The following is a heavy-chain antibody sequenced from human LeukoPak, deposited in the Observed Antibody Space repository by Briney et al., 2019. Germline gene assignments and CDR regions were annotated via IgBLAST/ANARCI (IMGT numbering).Heavy chain of an antibody. J-gene: IGHJ4*02. V-gene: IGHV3-21*01. CDR2: ISSSSSYI. Sequence: GGSLRLSCAASGFTFSTYTMNWVRQAPGKGLEWVSSISSSSSYIYYADSVKGRFTISRDNAKNSLYLQMNSLRAEDTAVYYCAGGPQYGGYDFFYYWGQGTLVTVSS. CDR1: GFTFSTYT. D-gene: IGHD5-12*01. CDR3: AGGPQYGGYDFFYY.